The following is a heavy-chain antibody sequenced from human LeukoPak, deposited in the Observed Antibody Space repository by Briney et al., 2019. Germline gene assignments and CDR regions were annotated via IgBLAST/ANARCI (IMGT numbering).Heavy chain of an antibody. D-gene: IGHD3-10*01. CDR3: ARRLLLWFGVSYYFDY. V-gene: IGHV4-34*01. Sequence: SETLSLTCAVYGGSFSGYYWSWIRQPPGEGLEWIGEINHSGSTNYNPSLKSRVTISVDTSKNQFSLKLSSVTAADTAVYYCARRLLLWFGVSYYFDYWGQGTLVTVSS. CDR1: GGSFSGYY. J-gene: IGHJ4*02. CDR2: INHSGST.